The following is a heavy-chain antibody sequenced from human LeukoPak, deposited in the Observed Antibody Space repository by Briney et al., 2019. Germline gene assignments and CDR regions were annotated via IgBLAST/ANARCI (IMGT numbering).Heavy chain of an antibody. Sequence: VKVSCKASGYTFTSYDINWVRQATGQGLEWMGWMNPNSGNTGYAQKFQGRVTMTTDTSTSTAYMELRSLRSDDTAVYYCARSFSSGWPYYYYYGMDVWGQGTTVTVSS. V-gene: IGHV1-8*01. CDR2: MNPNSGNT. D-gene: IGHD6-19*01. J-gene: IGHJ6*02. CDR3: ARSFSSGWPYYYYYGMDV. CDR1: GYTFTSYD.